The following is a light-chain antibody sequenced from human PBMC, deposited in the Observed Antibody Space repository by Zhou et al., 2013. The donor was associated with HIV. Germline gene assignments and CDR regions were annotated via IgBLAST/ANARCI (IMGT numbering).Light chain of an antibody. Sequence: DIQMTQSPSSLSASIGDRVTITCRASQTISRYLNWYQQKPGKAPKLLIYDASSVQSGVPSRFTGSGSGTDFTLTISSLQPEDFATYYCQQYNSYSKTFGQGTKVEIK. CDR2: DAS. J-gene: IGKJ1*01. CDR3: QQYNSYSKT. CDR1: QTISRY. V-gene: IGKV1-39*01.